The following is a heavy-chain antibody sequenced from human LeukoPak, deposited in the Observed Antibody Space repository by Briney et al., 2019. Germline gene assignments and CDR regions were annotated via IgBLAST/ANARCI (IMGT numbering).Heavy chain of an antibody. D-gene: IGHD3-22*01. Sequence: SETLSLTCTVSGGSISSGGYYWSWIRQPPGKGLEWIGYIYYSGSTYYNPSLKSRVTISVDTSKNQFSLKLSSVTAADTAVYYCARDGAITMIVVVITSPPYYGMDVWGQGTTVTVSS. V-gene: IGHV4-30-2*01. CDR3: ARDGAITMIVVVITSPPYYGMDV. CDR2: IYYSGST. J-gene: IGHJ6*02. CDR1: GGSISSGGYY.